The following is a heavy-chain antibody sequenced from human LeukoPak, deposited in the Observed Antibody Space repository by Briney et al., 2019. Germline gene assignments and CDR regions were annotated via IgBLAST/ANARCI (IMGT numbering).Heavy chain of an antibody. CDR3: AKARPVEWELSYIYQDFDF. V-gene: IGHV3-9*01. J-gene: IGHJ4*02. D-gene: IGHD1-26*01. CDR2: ISWNSGSI. CDR1: GFTFDDYA. Sequence: GGSLRLSCAASGFTFDDYAMHWVRQAPGKGLEWVSGISWNSGSIGYADSVKGRFTISRDNAKNSLYLQMYSLRAEDTAVYYCAKARPVEWELSYIYQDFDFWGQGTLVTVSS.